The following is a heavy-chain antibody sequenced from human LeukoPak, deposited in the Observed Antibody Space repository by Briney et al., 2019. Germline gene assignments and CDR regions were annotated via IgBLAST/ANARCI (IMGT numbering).Heavy chain of an antibody. CDR2: ISYDGSTK. CDR1: GFTFSSSG. CDR3: AKEDRDYYYYGMDV. J-gene: IGHJ6*02. Sequence: GGSLRLSCAASGFTFSSSGMHWVRRAPGKGLEWVSVISYDGSTKYYADSVKGRFTISRDNSKNTLYLQMNSLRAEDTAVYYCAKEDRDYYYYGMDVWGQGTTVTVSS. V-gene: IGHV3-30*18.